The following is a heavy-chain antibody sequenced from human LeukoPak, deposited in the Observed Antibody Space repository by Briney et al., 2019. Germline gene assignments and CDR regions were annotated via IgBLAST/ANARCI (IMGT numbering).Heavy chain of an antibody. Sequence: PGGSLTLPCTASRFAFSTYWMFWLRQAPGKGLVGVSQMNPEGASTTYGDPAKGRFTASRDNAKNALHLQMNSLRVDDTAVYYCARGTAITAGIDFWGQGTLVTVSS. CDR1: RFAFSTYW. V-gene: IGHV3-74*01. CDR2: MNPEGAST. D-gene: IGHD6-19*01. J-gene: IGHJ4*02. CDR3: ARGTAITAGIDF.